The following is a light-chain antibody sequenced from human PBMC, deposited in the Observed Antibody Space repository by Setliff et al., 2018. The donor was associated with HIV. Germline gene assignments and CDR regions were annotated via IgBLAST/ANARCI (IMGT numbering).Light chain of an antibody. V-gene: IGLV2-11*01. Sequence: QSVLAQPRSVSGSPGQSVTISCTGTSSDVGAYNYVSWYQQHPGKAPKLMISDVSKRPSGVPDRFSGSKSGNTASLTISGLQVEDEADYYCSSYTTSSTLYVFGPGTKVTVL. CDR1: SSDVGAYNY. J-gene: IGLJ1*01. CDR2: DVS. CDR3: SSYTTSSTLYV.